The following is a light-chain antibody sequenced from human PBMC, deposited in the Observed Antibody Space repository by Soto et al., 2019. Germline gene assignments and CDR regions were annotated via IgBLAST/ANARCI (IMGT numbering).Light chain of an antibody. CDR1: QSVRSN. CDR2: DAS. J-gene: IGKJ1*01. Sequence: EIMMAQSPATMSVSPGERATLSCRASQSVRSNLAWYQQKPGQAPRLLIYDASTRATGIPARFSGSGSGTEFTLTISSLQSEDFAVYYCQHYNNWPPWTFGQGTKVEIK. V-gene: IGKV3D-15*01. CDR3: QHYNNWPPWT.